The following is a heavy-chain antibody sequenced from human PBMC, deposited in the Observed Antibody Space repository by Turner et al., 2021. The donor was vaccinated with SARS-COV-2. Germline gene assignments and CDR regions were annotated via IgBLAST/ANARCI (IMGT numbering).Heavy chain of an antibody. CDR1: GYTFTCYY. CDR2: INPNSGGT. V-gene: IGHV1-2*02. CDR3: ARGYNWNYYYYGMDV. D-gene: IGHD1-20*01. Sequence: QVQLVPSVAGVKKPGPAVKVSCKAAGYTFTCYYMHWVRQAPGQGLEWMGWINPNSGGTNYAKKFQGRVTMNRDTSISTAYMELSRLRSDDTAVYYCARGYNWNYYYYGMDVWGQGTTVTVSS. J-gene: IGHJ6*02.